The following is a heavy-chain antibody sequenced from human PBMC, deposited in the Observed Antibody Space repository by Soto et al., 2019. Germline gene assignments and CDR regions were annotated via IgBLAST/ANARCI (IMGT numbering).Heavy chain of an antibody. CDR2: MNPNSGNT. V-gene: IGHV1-8*01. J-gene: IGHJ6*02. Sequence: QVQLVQSGAEVKKPGASVKVSCKASGYTFTSYDINWVRQATGQGLEWMGWMNPNSGNTGYAQKFQGRVTMTRNTSISTAYMELSSLRSEDTAVYYCARGLNYGDYDGEGYYYYGMDVWGQGTTVTVSS. CDR1: GYTFTSYD. D-gene: IGHD4-17*01. CDR3: ARGLNYGDYDGEGYYYYGMDV.